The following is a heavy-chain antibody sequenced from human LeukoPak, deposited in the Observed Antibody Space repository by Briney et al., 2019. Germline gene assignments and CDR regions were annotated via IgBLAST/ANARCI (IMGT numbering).Heavy chain of an antibody. CDR2: ISYDGSNK. Sequence: GGSLRLSCAASGFTFSSYAMHWVRQAPGKGLEWVAVISYDGSNKYYADSVKGRFTISRDNSKNTLYLQMNSLRAEDTAVYYCARDLRFLEWLLSFWGQGTMVTVSS. D-gene: IGHD3-3*01. CDR1: GFTFSSYA. CDR3: ARDLRFLEWLLSF. V-gene: IGHV3-30*01. J-gene: IGHJ3*01.